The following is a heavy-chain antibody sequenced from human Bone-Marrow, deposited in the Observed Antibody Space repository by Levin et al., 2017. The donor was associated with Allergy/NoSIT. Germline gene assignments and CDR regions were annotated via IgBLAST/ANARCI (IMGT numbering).Heavy chain of an antibody. CDR3: ADVGRSFGLDV. V-gene: IGHV3-72*01. Sequence: PGGSLRLSCVGSGFSFSDHYIDWVRQAPGKGLEWLGRITDKGHSYTSEYAASVKGRFIISRDDSKNSVYLQMNSLKTEDTAVYYFADVGRSFGLDVWGQGTTVTVSS. J-gene: IGHJ6*02. CDR1: GFSFSDHY. CDR2: ITDKGHSYTS. D-gene: IGHD1-26*01.